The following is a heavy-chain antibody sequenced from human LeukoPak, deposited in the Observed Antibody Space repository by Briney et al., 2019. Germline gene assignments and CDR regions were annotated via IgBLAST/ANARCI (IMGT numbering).Heavy chain of an antibody. J-gene: IGHJ2*01. V-gene: IGHV3-7*01. CDR3: ARSRRYYDSSGNPQGWYFDL. Sequence: PGGSLRLSCAASGFTFSTYWMSWVRQAPGKGLEWVANIKQDGSEKHYVDSVTGRFTISRDNAKNSLYLQMNSLRAEDTAVYYCARSRRYYDSSGNPQGWYFDLWGRGTLVTVSS. CDR2: IKQDGSEK. D-gene: IGHD3-22*01. CDR1: GFTFSTYW.